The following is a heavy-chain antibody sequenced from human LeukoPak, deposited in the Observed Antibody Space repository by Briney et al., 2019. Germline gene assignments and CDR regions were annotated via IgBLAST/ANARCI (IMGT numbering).Heavy chain of an antibody. CDR2: IKADGSEK. CDR1: EFTFSTFW. V-gene: IGHV3-7*01. D-gene: IGHD2-21*01. Sequence: HPGGSLRLSCVASEFTFSTFWMSWVRQAPGKGLEWVANIKADGSEKLYVDSVEGRFSISRDNSRSSLYLQMNSLRLGDTAVYYCVRDSDYKRYSGGLYAHYTALDTWGHGTLVTVSS. J-gene: IGHJ3*02. CDR3: VRDSDYKRYSGGLYAHYTALDT.